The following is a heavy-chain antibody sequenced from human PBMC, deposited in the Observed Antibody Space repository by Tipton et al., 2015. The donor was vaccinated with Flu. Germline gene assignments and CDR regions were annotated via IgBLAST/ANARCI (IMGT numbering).Heavy chain of an antibody. V-gene: IGHV4-4*07. CDR3: ASTSNYGRRIEPDFDS. J-gene: IGHJ4*02. CDR2: VYASGST. CDR1: GGSINNYY. Sequence: TLSLTCSVSGGSINNYYLSWVRQPPGKGLEWIGSVYASGSTTYNPSLKSRVTTSLDTSKNQFSLRLTSVTAADTAMYYCASTSNYGRRIEPDFDSWGQGTLVTVSS. D-gene: IGHD1-14*01.